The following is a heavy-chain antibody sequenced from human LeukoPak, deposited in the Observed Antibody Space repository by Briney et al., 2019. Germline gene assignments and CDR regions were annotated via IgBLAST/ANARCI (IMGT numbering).Heavy chain of an antibody. V-gene: IGHV4-34*01. D-gene: IGHD4-11*01. Sequence: PSETLSLTCAAYGVSFSGYYWSWIRQPPGKGLEWIGEINHSGSTNYNPSLKSRVTISADTSKNQFSLRLSSVTAADTAVYYCARAYSNYDYWGQGTLVTVSS. CDR3: ARAYSNYDY. CDR1: GVSFSGYY. CDR2: INHSGST. J-gene: IGHJ4*02.